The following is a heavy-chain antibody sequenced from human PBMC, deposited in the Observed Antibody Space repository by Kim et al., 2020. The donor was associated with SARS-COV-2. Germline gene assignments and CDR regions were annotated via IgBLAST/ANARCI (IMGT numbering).Heavy chain of an antibody. J-gene: IGHJ6*02. CDR3: TTDPQGYGSGSYYGAYYYYGMDV. CDR2: IKSKTDGGTT. D-gene: IGHD3-10*01. CDR1: GFTFSNAW. Sequence: GGSLRLSCAASGFTFSNAWMSWVRQAPGKGLEWVGRIKSKTDGGTTDYAAPVKGRFTISRDDSKNTLYLQMNSLKTEDTAVYYCTTDPQGYGSGSYYGAYYYYGMDVWGQGTTVTVSS. V-gene: IGHV3-15*01.